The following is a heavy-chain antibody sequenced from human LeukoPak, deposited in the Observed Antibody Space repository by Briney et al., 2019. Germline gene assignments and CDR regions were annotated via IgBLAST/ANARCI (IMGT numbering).Heavy chain of an antibody. CDR2: IYHSGST. CDR3: ARGLYYYDSSVGY. J-gene: IGHJ4*02. V-gene: IGHV4-38-2*02. Sequence: SETLSLTCTVSGGSISSGYYWGWIRQPPGKGLEWIGSIYHSGSTYYNPSLKSRVTISVDTSKNQFSLKLSSVTAADTAVYYCARGLYYYDSSVGYWGQGTLVTVSS. D-gene: IGHD3-22*01. CDR1: GGSISSGYY.